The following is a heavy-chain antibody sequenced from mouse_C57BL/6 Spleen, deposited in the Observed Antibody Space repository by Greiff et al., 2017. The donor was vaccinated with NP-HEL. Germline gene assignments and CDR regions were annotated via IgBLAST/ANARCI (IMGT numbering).Heavy chain of an antibody. CDR3: AREDDGYFSYWYFDV. CDR2: INYDGSST. Sequence: DVMLVESEGGLVQPGSSMKLSCTASGFTFSDYYMAWVRQVPEKGLEWVANINYDGSSTYYLDSLKSRFIISRDNAKNILYLQMSSLKSEDTATYYCAREDDGYFSYWYFDVWGTGTTVTVSS. J-gene: IGHJ1*03. D-gene: IGHD2-3*01. CDR1: GFTFSDYY. V-gene: IGHV5-16*01.